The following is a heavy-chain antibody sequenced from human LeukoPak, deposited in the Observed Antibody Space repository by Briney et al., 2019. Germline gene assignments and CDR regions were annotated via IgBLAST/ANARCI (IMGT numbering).Heavy chain of an antibody. CDR2: IYYSGST. J-gene: IGHJ6*03. Sequence: SETLSLTCTVSGGSISSYYWSWIRQPPGKGLEWIGYIYYSGSTNYNPSLRSRVTISVDTSKNQFSLKLSSVTAADTAVYYCARVGTYGSGISYYYYMDVWGKGTTVTISS. CDR3: ARVGTYGSGISYYYYMDV. V-gene: IGHV4-59*08. CDR1: GGSISSYY. D-gene: IGHD3-10*01.